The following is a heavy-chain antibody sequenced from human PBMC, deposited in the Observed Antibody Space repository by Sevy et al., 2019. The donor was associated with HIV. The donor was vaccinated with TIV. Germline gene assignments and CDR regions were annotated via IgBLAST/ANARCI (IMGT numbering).Heavy chain of an antibody. D-gene: IGHD4-4*01. CDR1: GFTFNFHG. Sequence: GGSLRLSCAASGFTFNFHGMHWVRLAPVKGLEWVAFRWHDGSNKYMADSVKGRFTISRDNSKNTLFLQMNSLTVEDTAVYYCARETDNSARWLDPWGQGTLVTVSS. CDR2: RWHDGSNK. CDR3: ARETDNSARWLDP. V-gene: IGHV3-30*02. J-gene: IGHJ5*02.